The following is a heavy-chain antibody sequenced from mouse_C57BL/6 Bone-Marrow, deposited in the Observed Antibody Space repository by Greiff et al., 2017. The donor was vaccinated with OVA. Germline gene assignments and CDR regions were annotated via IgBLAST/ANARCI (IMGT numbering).Heavy chain of an antibody. J-gene: IGHJ4*01. CDR3: ARDRGSVMDY. CDR1: GFTFSSYA. V-gene: IGHV5-4*01. D-gene: IGHD1-1*01. Sequence: EVKLMESGGGLVKPGGSLKLSCAASGFTFSSYAMSWVRQTPEKRLEWVATISDGGSYTYYPDNVKGRFTISRDNAKNNLYLQMSHLKSEDTAMYYCARDRGSVMDYWGQGTSVTVSS. CDR2: ISDGGSYT.